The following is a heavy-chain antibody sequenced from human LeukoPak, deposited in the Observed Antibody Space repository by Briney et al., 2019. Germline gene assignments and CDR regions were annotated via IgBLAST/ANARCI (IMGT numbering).Heavy chain of an antibody. J-gene: IGHJ6*02. CDR1: GFTFSSYE. Sequence: QPGGSLRLSCAASGFTFSSYEMNWVRQAPGKGLEWVSYISSSGSTIYYADSVKGRFTISRDNAKNSLYLQMNSLRAEDTAVYYCASQRGYDFWSGYQPYGMDVWGQGTTVTVSS. CDR3: ASQRGYDFWSGYQPYGMDV. CDR2: ISSSGSTI. D-gene: IGHD3-3*01. V-gene: IGHV3-48*03.